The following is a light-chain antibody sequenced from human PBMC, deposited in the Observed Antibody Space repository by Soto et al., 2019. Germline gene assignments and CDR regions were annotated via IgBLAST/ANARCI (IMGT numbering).Light chain of an antibody. J-gene: IGKJ1*01. CDR1: QSISNH. V-gene: IGKV1-39*01. Sequence: DIQMTQSPSSLSASEENRVISTCRASQSISNHLNWYQQKPGKAPKLLIFAASSLQSGVPSRFSGSRSGPDFTLTISSLQPEDFATYYCQQSYSSPPTFGQGTKVEIK. CDR3: QQSYSSPPT. CDR2: AAS.